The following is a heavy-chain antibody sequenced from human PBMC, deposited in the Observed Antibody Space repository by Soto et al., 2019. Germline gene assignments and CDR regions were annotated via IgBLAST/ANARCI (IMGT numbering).Heavy chain of an antibody. CDR3: AKDLWFGESPFDY. CDR1: GFTFSSYA. V-gene: IGHV3-23*01. D-gene: IGHD3-10*01. Sequence: GGSLRLSCAASGFTFSSYAMSWVRQAPGKGLEWVSAISGSGGSTYYADSVKGRFTISRDNSKNTLYLQMSSLRAEDTAVYYWAKDLWFGESPFDYWGQGTLVPVSS. CDR2: ISGSGGST. J-gene: IGHJ4*02.